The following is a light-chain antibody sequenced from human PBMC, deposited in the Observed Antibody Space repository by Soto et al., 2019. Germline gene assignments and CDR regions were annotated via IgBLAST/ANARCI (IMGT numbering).Light chain of an antibody. J-gene: IGLJ2*01. CDR3: AAWDDSLNGVL. CDR1: SYNIGTNT. Sequence: QLVLTQPPSASGTPGQRVTISCSGSSYNIGTNTVDWYQQIPGTAPRLLIFNNNQRPSGVPDRFSGSKSGTSASLAISGLQSEDEADYYCAAWDDSLNGVLFGGGTKLTVL. CDR2: NNN. V-gene: IGLV1-44*01.